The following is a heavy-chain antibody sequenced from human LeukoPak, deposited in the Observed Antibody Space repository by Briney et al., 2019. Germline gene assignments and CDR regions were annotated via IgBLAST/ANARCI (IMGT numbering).Heavy chain of an antibody. CDR3: ARRVPHYYYGMDV. Sequence: LGASVKVSCKASGGTFSSYAISWVQQAPGQGLEWMGWIGAYNGNTNYAQRLQGRVTMTTDTSTSTAYMELRSLRSDDTAVYYCARRVPHYYYGMDVWSQGTTVTVSS. CDR2: IGAYNGNT. J-gene: IGHJ6*02. D-gene: IGHD4/OR15-4a*01. V-gene: IGHV1-18*01. CDR1: GGTFSSYA.